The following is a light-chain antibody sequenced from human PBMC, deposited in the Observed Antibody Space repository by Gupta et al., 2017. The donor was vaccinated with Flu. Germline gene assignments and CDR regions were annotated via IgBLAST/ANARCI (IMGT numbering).Light chain of an antibody. V-gene: IGLV1-44*01. CDR3: ATWDDSLNAWV. J-gene: IGLJ2*01. CDR1: SSNIGSNP. CDR2: SDN. Sequence: RVTMSSSGRSSNIGSNPVNWFQQLPGTAPKLLIHSDNQRPSGVPDRFSGSRSGTSASLAISGLQADDEAVYYCATWDDSLNAWVIGGGTTLTVL.